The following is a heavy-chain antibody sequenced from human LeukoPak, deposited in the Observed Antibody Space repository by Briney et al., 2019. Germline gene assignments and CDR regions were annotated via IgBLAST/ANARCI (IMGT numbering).Heavy chain of an antibody. D-gene: IGHD6-13*01. J-gene: IGHJ5*02. V-gene: IGHV1-18*01. CDR1: GYTFTTYG. Sequence: ASVKVSCKASGYTFTTYGISWVRQAPGQGLEWMGWINVFNGNTHYAQKLQGRVTMTTDTSTSTAYMELRSLRSDDTAIYYCARDRSNSYSFCPFDPWGQGTLVTVSS. CDR3: ARDRSNSYSFCPFDP. CDR2: INVFNGNT.